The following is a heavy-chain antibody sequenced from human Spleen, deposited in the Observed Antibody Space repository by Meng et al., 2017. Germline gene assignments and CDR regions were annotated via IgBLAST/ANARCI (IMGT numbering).Heavy chain of an antibody. CDR3: ARDFPDPYQVLPGDY. D-gene: IGHD2-2*01. Sequence: QVQLVQSGAEVKKPGASVKVSCKASGYTFTGYYLHWVRQAPGKGLEWMAWLSAHDGDTSHAPRFQGRVTVTADRPTATAYMELRNLRSDDTGVYYCARDFPDPYQVLPGDYWGQGTLVTVSS. V-gene: IGHV1-2*02. CDR2: LSAHDGDT. J-gene: IGHJ4*02. CDR1: GYTFTGYY.